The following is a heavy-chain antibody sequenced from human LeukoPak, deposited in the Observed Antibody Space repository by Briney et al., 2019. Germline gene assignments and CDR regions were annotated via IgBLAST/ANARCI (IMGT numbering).Heavy chain of an antibody. Sequence: GGSLRLSCAASGFTFSSYEMNWVRQAPGKGLEWVSYISSSGSTTYYADSVKGRFTISRDNSKNTLYLQMNSLRAEDTAVYYCAKLSLAGDWDYWGQGTLVTVSS. CDR3: AKLSLAGDWDY. D-gene: IGHD2-21*02. CDR2: ISSSGSTT. V-gene: IGHV3-48*03. J-gene: IGHJ4*02. CDR1: GFTFSSYE.